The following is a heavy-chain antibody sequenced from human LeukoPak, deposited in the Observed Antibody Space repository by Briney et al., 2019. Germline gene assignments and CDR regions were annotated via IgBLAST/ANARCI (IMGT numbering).Heavy chain of an antibody. CDR1: GFTFSSYG. CDR2: ISYDGSDK. CDR3: GNHSPRFDY. V-gene: IGHV3-30*18. Sequence: GGSLRLSCAASGFTFSSYGMHWVRQAPGKGLEWVAVISYDGSDKYYADSVKGRFTISRDNSKNTLYLQMNSLRAEDTAVYYCGNHSPRFDYWGQGTLVTVSS. J-gene: IGHJ4*02.